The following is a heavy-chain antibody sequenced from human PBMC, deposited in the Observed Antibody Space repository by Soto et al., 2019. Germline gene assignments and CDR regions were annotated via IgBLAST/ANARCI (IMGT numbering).Heavy chain of an antibody. CDR2: ISGFNGNT. Sequence: QVQLVQSGAEVKKPGASVKVSCKASGYTFNFYGITWVRQAPGQGLAWMGWISGFNGNTNYPADLQGRVTMTTDTSTSTAYMELRGLRSDDTAVYYCARIGVSSGHESPDFDSWGQGTLVTVSS. V-gene: IGHV1-18*01. CDR1: GYTFNFYG. CDR3: ARIGVSSGHESPDFDS. D-gene: IGHD3-16*01. J-gene: IGHJ4*02.